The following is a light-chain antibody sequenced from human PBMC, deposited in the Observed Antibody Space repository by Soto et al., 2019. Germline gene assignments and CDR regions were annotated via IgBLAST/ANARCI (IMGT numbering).Light chain of an antibody. CDR2: DAS. V-gene: IGKV1-17*01. CDR3: VQHNSFPIT. Sequence: DIQMAQSPSSLSESVGDRVTITCRASQSISSYLNWYQQTQGKAPKILIYDASTLESGVPSRFRGSGSGTECTLTISSLHPEDFETYYCVQHNSFPITSGGGTKVDIK. CDR1: QSISSY. J-gene: IGKJ4*01.